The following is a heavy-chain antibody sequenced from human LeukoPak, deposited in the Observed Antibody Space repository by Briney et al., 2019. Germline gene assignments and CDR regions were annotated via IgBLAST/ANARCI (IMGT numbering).Heavy chain of an antibody. J-gene: IGHJ4*02. D-gene: IGHD1-1*01. CDR1: GFTVSSNY. CDR2: IYGGVNT. Sequence: GGSLRLSCAASGFTVSSNYMSWVGHAPGKGLEGVSVIYGGVNTVYADSVQDRFTISRDNSKNTLYLHMSSLRAEDTAVYYCAKSPKTGFLFDYWGKGTLVTVSS. V-gene: IGHV3-66*01. CDR3: AKSPKTGFLFDY.